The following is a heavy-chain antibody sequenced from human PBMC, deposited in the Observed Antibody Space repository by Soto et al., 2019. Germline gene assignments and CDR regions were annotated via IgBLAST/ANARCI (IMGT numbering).Heavy chain of an antibody. CDR2: IILPFGTA. V-gene: IGHV1-69*12. J-gene: IGHJ4*02. Sequence: QVRLVQSGAEVKKPGSSVKVSCKASGGTFSNYAISWVRQAPGQGLEWMGGIILPFGTANYAQKFQGRVTXXAXESMTTAYMELSGVRSEDTAVYYCAGGPDYAGYFDYWGQGTLVTVSS. CDR3: AGGPDYAGYFDY. CDR1: GGTFSNYA. D-gene: IGHD4-17*01.